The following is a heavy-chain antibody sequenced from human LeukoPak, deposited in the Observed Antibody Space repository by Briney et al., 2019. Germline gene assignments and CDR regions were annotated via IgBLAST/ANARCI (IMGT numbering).Heavy chain of an antibody. CDR3: ARDWENCSGGSCYAAYNWFDP. CDR1: GYTFTSYY. D-gene: IGHD2-15*01. CDR2: ISAYNGNT. Sequence: ASVKVSCKASGYTFTSYYMHWVRQAPGQGLEWMGWISAYNGNTNYAQKLQGRVTMTTDTSTSTAYMELRSLRSDDTAVYYCARDWENCSGGSCYAAYNWFDPWGRGTLVTVSS. J-gene: IGHJ5*02. V-gene: IGHV1-18*04.